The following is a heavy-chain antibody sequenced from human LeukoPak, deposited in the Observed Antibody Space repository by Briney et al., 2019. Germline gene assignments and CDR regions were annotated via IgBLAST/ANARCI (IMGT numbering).Heavy chain of an antibody. CDR1: GGTFSSYA. Sequence: SVKVSCKASGGTFSSYAISWVRQAPGQGLEWMGGIIPIFGTANYAQKFQGRVTITADESTSTAYMELSSLRSEDTAVYYCARSEIVLVVAATHRSYYYYGMDVWGQGTTVTVSS. J-gene: IGHJ6*02. D-gene: IGHD2-15*01. V-gene: IGHV1-69*13. CDR2: IIPIFGTA. CDR3: ARSEIVLVVAATHRSYYYYGMDV.